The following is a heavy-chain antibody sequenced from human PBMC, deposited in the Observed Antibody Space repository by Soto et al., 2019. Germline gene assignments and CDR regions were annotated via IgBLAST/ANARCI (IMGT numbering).Heavy chain of an antibody. CDR1: GFTFSSYS. D-gene: IGHD6-6*01. Sequence: GGSLRLSCAASGFTFSSYSMNRVRQAPGKGLEWVSSISSSSSYIYYADSVKGRFTISRDNAKNSLYLQMNSLRAEDTAVYYCARVPGIAARPLYYYYMDVWGKGTTVTVSS. CDR2: ISSSSSYI. J-gene: IGHJ6*03. V-gene: IGHV3-21*01. CDR3: ARVPGIAARPLYYYYMDV.